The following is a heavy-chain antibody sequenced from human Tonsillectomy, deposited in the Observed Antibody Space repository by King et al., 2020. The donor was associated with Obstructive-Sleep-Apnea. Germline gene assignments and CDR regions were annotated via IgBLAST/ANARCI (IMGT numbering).Heavy chain of an antibody. D-gene: IGHD3-22*01. CDR2: VSTYNGNT. J-gene: IGHJ4*02. CDR3: ARAKSSSGYYSYYFDY. Sequence: VQLVESGAEVKKPGASVKVSCKASGYSFTTYSITWVRQAPGQGLEWLGWVSTYNGNTEYAQNLQGRVTMTTDTSTSTAYMELRSLRSDDTAVFYCARAKSSSGYYSYYFDYWGQGTLVTVSS. CDR1: GYSFTTYS. V-gene: IGHV1-18*04.